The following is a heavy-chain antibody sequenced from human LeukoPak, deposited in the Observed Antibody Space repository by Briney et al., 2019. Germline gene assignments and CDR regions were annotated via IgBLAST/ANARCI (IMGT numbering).Heavy chain of an antibody. D-gene: IGHD2-8*01. V-gene: IGHV4-59*08. CDR2: ISYSGGT. CDR3: ARRVISAAGVPDTWLDP. Sequence: KTSETLSLTCTVSGVSISRYYWSWIRQPPGKGPEWVGHISYSGGTKYNPSLQSRVTISIDTSKNQFSLNLSSVTAADTAVYYCARRVISAAGVPDTWLDPWGQGILVTVSS. J-gene: IGHJ5*02. CDR1: GVSISRYY.